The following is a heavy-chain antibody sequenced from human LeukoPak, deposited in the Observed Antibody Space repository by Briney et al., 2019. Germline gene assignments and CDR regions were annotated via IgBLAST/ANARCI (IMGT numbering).Heavy chain of an antibody. V-gene: IGHV1-69*05. CDR2: IIPIFGTA. CDR3: ARSSGSYWDYYYYYMDV. D-gene: IGHD1-26*01. J-gene: IGHJ6*03. Sequence: ASVKVSCKASGGTFSSYAISWVRQAPGQGLEWMGGIIPIFGTANYAQKFQGRVTITTDESTSTAYMELSSLRSEDTAVYYCARSSGSYWDYYYYYMDVWGKGTTVTVTS. CDR1: GGTFSSYA.